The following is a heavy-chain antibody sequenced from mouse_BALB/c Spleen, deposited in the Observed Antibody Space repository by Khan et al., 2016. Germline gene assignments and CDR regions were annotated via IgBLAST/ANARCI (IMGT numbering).Heavy chain of an antibody. V-gene: IGHV1S81*02. Sequence: QVQLKQSGAELVKPGASVKLSCKASGYTFTSYYMYWVKQRPGQGLEWIGEINPSNGGTNFNEKFKSKATLTVDKSSSTAYMQLSSLTSEDSAVXYCTRSNYGSDYWGQGTTLTVSS. CDR1: GYTFTSYY. CDR2: INPSNGGT. J-gene: IGHJ2*01. CDR3: TRSNYGSDY. D-gene: IGHD1-1*01.